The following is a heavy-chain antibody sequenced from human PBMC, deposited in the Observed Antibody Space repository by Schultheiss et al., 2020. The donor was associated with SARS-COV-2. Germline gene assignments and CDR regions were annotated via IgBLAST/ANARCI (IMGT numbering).Heavy chain of an antibody. D-gene: IGHD6-19*01. Sequence: SVKVSCKASGYTFTGYYMHWVRQAPGQGLEWMGGIIPIFGTANYAQKFQGRVTITADESTSTAYMELSRLRSDDTAVYYCARDRIYSSGTVNYYYYGMDVWGQGTTVTVSS. J-gene: IGHJ6*02. CDR2: IIPIFGTA. CDR3: ARDRIYSSGTVNYYYYGMDV. V-gene: IGHV1-69*13. CDR1: GYTFTGYY.